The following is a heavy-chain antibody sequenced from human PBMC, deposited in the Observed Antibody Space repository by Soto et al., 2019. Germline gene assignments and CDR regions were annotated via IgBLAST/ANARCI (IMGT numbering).Heavy chain of an antibody. D-gene: IGHD2-8*01. J-gene: IGHJ2*01. Sequence: EVQGLESGGGLVQPGGSLRLSCAGSGFTFINYAMKWFRQAPGKGLEWVSSISGGGDAAFFPDSVSGRFTIYRDNSKNTGTLQMNRRGGDDTAVYYCARKMLVSTTRPKYWYFDLWGRGTRVTGSS. CDR1: GFTFINYA. CDR2: ISGGGDAA. CDR3: ARKMLVSTTRPKYWYFDL. V-gene: IGHV3-23*01.